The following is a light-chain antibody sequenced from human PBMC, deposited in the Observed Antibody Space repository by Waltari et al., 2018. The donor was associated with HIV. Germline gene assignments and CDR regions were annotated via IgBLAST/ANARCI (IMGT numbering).Light chain of an antibody. J-gene: IGLJ3*02. CDR3: SSYSTRGFVL. V-gene: IGLV2-14*01. CDR2: EVY. Sequence: SALTQPASVSGSPGQSITISCTGPASDMTTFNFVSWYQQSPGRAPKLIIFEVYLVASGVSDRFSGSKAGDTASLTISALRAEDEGDYFCSSYSTRGFVLFGGGTKVTVL. CDR1: ASDMTTFNF.